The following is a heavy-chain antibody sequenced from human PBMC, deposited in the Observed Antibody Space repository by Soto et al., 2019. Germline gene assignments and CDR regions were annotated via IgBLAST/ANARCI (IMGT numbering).Heavy chain of an antibody. CDR2: ITAYNGNT. CDR3: ARISNSGFDY. Sequence: QVQLVQSGAEVKKPGASLKVSCKASGYTFTNYGIIWVRQAPGQGLEWMGWITAYNGNTNFAQKLQGRVTMTTDTSTSTSYMQPRSLRSDDTAVYYCARISNSGFDYRGQGTLVTVSS. CDR1: GYTFTNYG. V-gene: IGHV1-18*01. J-gene: IGHJ4*02. D-gene: IGHD3-3*02.